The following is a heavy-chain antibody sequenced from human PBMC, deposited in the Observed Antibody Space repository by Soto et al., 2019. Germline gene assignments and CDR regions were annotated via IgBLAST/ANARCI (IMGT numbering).Heavy chain of an antibody. CDR2: ISYDGSNK. Sequence: GGSLRLSCAASGFTFSSYAMHWVRQAPGKGLEWVAVISYDGSNKYYADSVKGRFTISRDNSKNTLYLQMNSLRAEDTAVYYCARARFIVGATSNFDYWGQGTLVTVSS. CDR3: ARARFIVGATSNFDY. D-gene: IGHD1-26*01. CDR1: GFTFSSYA. V-gene: IGHV3-30-3*01. J-gene: IGHJ4*02.